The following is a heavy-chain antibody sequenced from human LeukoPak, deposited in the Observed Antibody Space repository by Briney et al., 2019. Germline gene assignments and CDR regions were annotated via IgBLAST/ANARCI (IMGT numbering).Heavy chain of an antibody. Sequence: GGSLRLSCAASGFTFSSFGMNWVRQAPGKGLEWISYISGSSSTTYYADSVTGRFTISRDNAKNSLYLQMNSLRADDTAVYYCARYGPIAAAGTDAFDIWVQGTMVTVSS. D-gene: IGHD6-13*01. V-gene: IGHV3-48*04. CDR2: ISGSSSTT. J-gene: IGHJ3*02. CDR1: GFTFSSFG. CDR3: ARYGPIAAAGTDAFDI.